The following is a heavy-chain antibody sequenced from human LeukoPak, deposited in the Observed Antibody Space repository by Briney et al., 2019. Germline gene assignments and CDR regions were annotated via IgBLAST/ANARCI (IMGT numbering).Heavy chain of an antibody. Sequence: SVKVSCKASGGTFSSYAISWVRQAPGQGPEWMGGIIPIFGTANYAQKFQGRVTITTDESTSTAYMELSSLRSEDTAVYYCARDTYSSSSIPFDYWGQGTLVTVSS. CDR2: IIPIFGTA. J-gene: IGHJ4*02. V-gene: IGHV1-69*05. CDR1: GGTFSSYA. CDR3: ARDTYSSSSIPFDY. D-gene: IGHD6-6*01.